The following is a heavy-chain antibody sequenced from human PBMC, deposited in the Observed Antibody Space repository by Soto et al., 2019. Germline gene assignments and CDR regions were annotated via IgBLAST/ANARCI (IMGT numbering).Heavy chain of an antibody. V-gene: IGHV1-8*01. CDR2: MNPNSGNT. Sequence: EASVKVSCKASGYTFTSYDINWVRQATGQGLEWMGWMNPNSGNTAYAQKFQGRVTMTRNTSISTAYMELSSLRSEDTAVYYCAREGGYSYGFGYWGQGTLVTVSS. CDR3: AREGGYSYGFGY. J-gene: IGHJ4*02. CDR1: GYTFTSYD. D-gene: IGHD5-18*01.